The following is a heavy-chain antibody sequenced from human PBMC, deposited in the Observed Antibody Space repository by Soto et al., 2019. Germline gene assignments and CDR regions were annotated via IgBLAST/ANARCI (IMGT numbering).Heavy chain of an antibody. V-gene: IGHV3-23*01. CDR2: ITGSGGST. Sequence: GGSLRLSCAASGFTFSSYSMSWVRQAPGKGLEWVSAITGSGGSTYYADSVKGRFTISRDNSKNTLYLQMNSLRAEDTAVYYCAKEGDLIGYNYGSCFDYWGQGTLVTVST. D-gene: IGHD5-18*01. CDR3: AKEGDLIGYNYGSCFDY. J-gene: IGHJ4*02. CDR1: GFTFSSYS.